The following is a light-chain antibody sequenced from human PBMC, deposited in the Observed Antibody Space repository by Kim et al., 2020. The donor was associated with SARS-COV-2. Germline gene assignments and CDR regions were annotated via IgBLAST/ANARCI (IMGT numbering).Light chain of an antibody. V-gene: IGKV3-11*01. J-gene: IGKJ4*01. CDR3: QHRSSWPLT. CDR2: DVS. Sequence: SLSPGDRATPSCRARQGVGSYLAWYQQKPGQAPSLLIYDVSNRATGIPARFSGSGSGTDFTLTISTLEPEDFAVYYCQHRSSWPLTFGGGTKLEI. CDR1: QGVGSY.